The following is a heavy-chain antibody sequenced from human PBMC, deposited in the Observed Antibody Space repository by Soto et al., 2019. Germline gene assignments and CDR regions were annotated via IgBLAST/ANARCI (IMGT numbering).Heavy chain of an antibody. D-gene: IGHD3-10*01. V-gene: IGHV3-21*01. J-gene: IGHJ5*02. Sequence: EVQVVESGGGLVKPGGSLRLSCVASGFTFSSYSMNWVRQAPGKGLEWVSSITPSSDYIHYADSVKGRFTISRDNAKKSLYLQVNSLRAEDTAVYYCARDGNVFASGRGFDPWGQGTLVTVSS. CDR1: GFTFSSYS. CDR2: ITPSSDYI. CDR3: ARDGNVFASGRGFDP.